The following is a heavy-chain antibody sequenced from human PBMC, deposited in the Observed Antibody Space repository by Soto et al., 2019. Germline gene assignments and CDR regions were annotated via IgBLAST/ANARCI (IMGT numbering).Heavy chain of an antibody. CDR3: ARDPGVGYCSGGSCYVPDF. CDR2: LSFDGTNE. V-gene: IGHV3-30-3*01. J-gene: IGHJ4*02. CDR1: GFPFSNHA. D-gene: IGHD2-15*01. Sequence: QVHLVESGGGVVQPGRSLRLSCAATGFPFSNHAMHWVRQAPGKGLEWVALLSFDGTNEYYADSVKGRFTISRDNTNNMLFLQMNSLRPADTAVYYCARDPGVGYCSGGSCYVPDFWGQGTLVTVSS.